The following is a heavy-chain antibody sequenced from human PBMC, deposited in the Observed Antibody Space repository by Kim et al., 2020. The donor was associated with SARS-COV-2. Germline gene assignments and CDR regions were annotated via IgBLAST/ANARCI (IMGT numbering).Heavy chain of an antibody. D-gene: IGHD2-2*01. Sequence: GRFTISRNKSKNTLYLQMNSLGAEDTAVYYCARDIVVVPAATNYYGMDVWGQGTTVTVSS. V-gene: IGHV3-30*07. J-gene: IGHJ6*02. CDR3: ARDIVVVPAATNYYGMDV.